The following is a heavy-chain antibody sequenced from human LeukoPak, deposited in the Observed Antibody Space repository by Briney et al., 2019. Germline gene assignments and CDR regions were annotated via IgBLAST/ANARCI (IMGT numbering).Heavy chain of an antibody. Sequence: ASVKVSCKASGYTFTSCGISWVRQAPGQGLEWMGWISAYNGNTNYAQKLQGRVTMTTDTSTSTAYMELRSLRSDDTAVYYCARDGGGFGELPFDYWGQGTLVTASS. D-gene: IGHD3-10*01. V-gene: IGHV1-18*01. CDR2: ISAYNGNT. CDR3: ARDGGGFGELPFDY. CDR1: GYTFTSCG. J-gene: IGHJ4*02.